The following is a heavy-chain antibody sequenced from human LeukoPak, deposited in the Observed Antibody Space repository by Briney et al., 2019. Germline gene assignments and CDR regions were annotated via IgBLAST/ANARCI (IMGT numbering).Heavy chain of an antibody. D-gene: IGHD2-2*01. CDR2: IYSGGST. Sequence: GGSLRLSCVASGFTFSSNSMNWVRQAPGKGLEWVSVIYSGGSTYYADSVKGRFTISRDNSKNTLYLQMNSLRAEDTAVYYCARDRRNQLLYDYYYYMDVWGKGTTVTVSS. V-gene: IGHV3-53*01. J-gene: IGHJ6*03. CDR1: GFTFSSNS. CDR3: ARDRRNQLLYDYYYYMDV.